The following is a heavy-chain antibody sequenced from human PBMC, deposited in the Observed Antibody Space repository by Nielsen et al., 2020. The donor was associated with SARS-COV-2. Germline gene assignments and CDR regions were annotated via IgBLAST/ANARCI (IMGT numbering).Heavy chain of an antibody. V-gene: IGHV3-30*04. J-gene: IGHJ1*01. CDR3: AREGPDSSSWRATLF. CDR1: GFNFNKFA. CDR2: ITHDGSVT. D-gene: IGHD6-13*01. Sequence: GGSLRLSCTASGFNFNKFAMNWVRQAPGKGLEWVAGITHDGSVTYYADSVKGRFTISRDNSKNTLYLQVDNLRPEDTAVFYCAREGPDSSSWRATLFWGHGTLVTVSS.